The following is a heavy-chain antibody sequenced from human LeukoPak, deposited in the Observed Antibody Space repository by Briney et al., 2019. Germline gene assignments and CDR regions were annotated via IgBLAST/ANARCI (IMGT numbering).Heavy chain of an antibody. D-gene: IGHD3-10*01. CDR3: ASHYYGSGSKNWFGP. V-gene: IGHV4-61*01. CDR1: GGSVSSGSYY. Sequence: SETLSLTCTVSGGSVSSGSYYWRWIRQPPGKGLEWIGCIYYSGSTNYNPSLKSRVTISVDTSKNQFSLRLSSVTAADTAVYYCASHYYGSGSKNWFGPWGQGTLVTVSS. J-gene: IGHJ5*02. CDR2: IYYSGST.